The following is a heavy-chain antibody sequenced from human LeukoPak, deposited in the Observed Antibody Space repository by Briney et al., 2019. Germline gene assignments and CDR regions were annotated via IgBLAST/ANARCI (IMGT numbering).Heavy chain of an antibody. J-gene: IGHJ3*02. Sequence: GGSLRLSCAASGFTFSSYWMHWVRQAPGKGLVWVSRINSDGSSTSYADSVKGRFTISRDNAKNTLYLQMNSLRAEDTAVYYCARALRGTDVLLWFGDAFDIWGQGTMVTVSS. CDR3: ARALRGTDVLLWFGDAFDI. V-gene: IGHV3-74*01. CDR1: GFTFSSYW. D-gene: IGHD3-10*01. CDR2: INSDGSST.